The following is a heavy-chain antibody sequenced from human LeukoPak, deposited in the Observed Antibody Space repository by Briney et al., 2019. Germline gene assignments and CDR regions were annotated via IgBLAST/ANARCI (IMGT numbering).Heavy chain of an antibody. Sequence: GGSLRLSCADSGFTFSSYSMNWVRQAPGKGLEWVSYISSSSSTIYYADSVKGRFTISRDNAKNSLYLQMNSLRAEDTAVYYCARDLGETYYDFWSGYPAYWGQGTLVTVSS. V-gene: IGHV3-48*01. CDR3: ARDLGETYYDFWSGYPAY. J-gene: IGHJ4*02. CDR1: GFTFSSYS. D-gene: IGHD3-3*01. CDR2: ISSSSSTI.